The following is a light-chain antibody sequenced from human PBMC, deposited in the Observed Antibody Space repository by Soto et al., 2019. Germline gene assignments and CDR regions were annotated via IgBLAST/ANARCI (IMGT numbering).Light chain of an antibody. V-gene: IGKV3-20*01. CDR3: QQYNNWPRT. CDR1: QSVSSSY. Sequence: EIVLTQSPGTLSLSPGDRATLSCRASQSVSSSYLAWYQQKPGQAPRLLIYGASTRATGIPDRFSGDGSVTHFTLTISRLEAEDFAVYYCQQYNNWPRTFGQGTKVDIK. J-gene: IGKJ1*01. CDR2: GAS.